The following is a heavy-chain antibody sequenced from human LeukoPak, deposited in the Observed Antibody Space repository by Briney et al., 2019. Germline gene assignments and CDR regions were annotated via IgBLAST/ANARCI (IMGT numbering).Heavy chain of an antibody. CDR2: ISGSGVST. Sequence: GGSLRLSCAASGFTFRSYAMSWVRQAPGQGLEWVSTISGSGVSTHYADSVKGRFTISRDNSKSTLFLQMNSLRAEDTAVYSCAKGELYSAYTGEYWYFDLWGRGTLVTVSS. J-gene: IGHJ2*01. CDR1: GFTFRSYA. V-gene: IGHV3-23*01. D-gene: IGHD5-12*01. CDR3: AKGELYSAYTGEYWYFDL.